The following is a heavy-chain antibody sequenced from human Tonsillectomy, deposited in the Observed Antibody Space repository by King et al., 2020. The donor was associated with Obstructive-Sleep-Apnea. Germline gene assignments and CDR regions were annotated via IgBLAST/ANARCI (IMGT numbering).Heavy chain of an antibody. CDR3: ARDGLWFGDY. CDR1: GLTFSSQS. D-gene: IGHD3-10*01. Sequence: VQLVESGGGLVQPGGSLRLSCVASGLTFSSQSMNWVRQAPGKGLEWVSYISSSSSTIYYADSVKGRFTISRDNAKNSLYLQMPSLRAEDTAVYYCARDGLWFGDYWGQGSLVTVSS. V-gene: IGHV3-48*01. J-gene: IGHJ4*02. CDR2: ISSSSSTI.